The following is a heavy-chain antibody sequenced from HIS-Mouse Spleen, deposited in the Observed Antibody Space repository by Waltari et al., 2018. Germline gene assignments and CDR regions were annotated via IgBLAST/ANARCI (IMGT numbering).Heavy chain of an antibody. Sequence: QVQLQQWGAGLLKPSETLSLTCAVYGGPFRGYYWSWFRQPPGKGLEWIGEINHSGSTNYNPSLKSRVTISVDTSKNQFSLKLSSVTAADTAVYYCARETYYYDSSGYYPPDYWGQGTLVTVSS. CDR2: INHSGST. V-gene: IGHV4-34*01. J-gene: IGHJ4*02. CDR3: ARETYYYDSSGYYPPDY. CDR1: GGPFRGYY. D-gene: IGHD3-22*01.